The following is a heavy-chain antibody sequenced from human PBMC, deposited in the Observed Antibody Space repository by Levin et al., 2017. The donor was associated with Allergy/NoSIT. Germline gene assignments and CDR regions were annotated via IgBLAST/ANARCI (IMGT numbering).Heavy chain of an antibody. D-gene: IGHD3-10*01. V-gene: IGHV4-34*01. CDR3: ARTGRAWVITMVRGVFFDY. Sequence: SETLSLTCAVYGGSFSGYYWSWIRQPPGKGLEWIGEINHSGSTNYNPSLKSRVTISVDTSKNQFSLKLSSVTAADTAVYYCARTGRAWVITMVRGVFFDYWGQGTLVTVSS. CDR1: GGSFSGYY. CDR2: INHSGST. J-gene: IGHJ4*02.